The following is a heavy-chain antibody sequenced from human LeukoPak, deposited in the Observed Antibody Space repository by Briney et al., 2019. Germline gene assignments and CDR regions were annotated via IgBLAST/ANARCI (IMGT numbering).Heavy chain of an antibody. D-gene: IGHD6-19*01. CDR3: ATMVAGTPNY. CDR1: GFTFSTYA. J-gene: IGHJ4*02. V-gene: IGHV3-23*01. CDR2: IGTRDA. Sequence: GGSLRLSCAASGFTFSTYAMNWVRQAPGKGLEWVSSIGTRDAYYADSVKGRFTISRDNSKNTLYLQMNSLRADDTAVYNCATMVAGTPNYWGQGTLVTVSS.